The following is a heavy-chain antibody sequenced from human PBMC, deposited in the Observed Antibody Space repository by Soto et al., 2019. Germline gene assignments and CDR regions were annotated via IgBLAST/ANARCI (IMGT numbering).Heavy chain of an antibody. Sequence: SETLSLTCTVSGGSISSYYWSWIRQPPGKGLEWIGYIYYSGSTNYNPSLKSRVTISVDTSKNQFSLKLSSVTAADTAVYYCARGITINYGMDVWGQGTTVTVSS. V-gene: IGHV4-59*01. D-gene: IGHD3-10*01. CDR1: GGSISSYY. J-gene: IGHJ6*02. CDR2: IYYSGST. CDR3: ARGITINYGMDV.